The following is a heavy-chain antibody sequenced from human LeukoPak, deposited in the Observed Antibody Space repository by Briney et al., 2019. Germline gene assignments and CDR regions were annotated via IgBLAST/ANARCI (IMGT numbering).Heavy chain of an antibody. Sequence: PSETLSLTCTVSGGCISSYYWTWIRQPAGKGLEWIGRISTSGNTYYNPSLKSRLTMSVDTSKNQFSLKLSSVTAADTAVYYCARGTRYCSGDSCQNWFDPWGQGTLVTVSS. V-gene: IGHV4-4*07. CDR2: ISTSGNT. CDR3: ARGTRYCSGDSCQNWFDP. J-gene: IGHJ5*02. D-gene: IGHD2-15*01. CDR1: GGCISSYY.